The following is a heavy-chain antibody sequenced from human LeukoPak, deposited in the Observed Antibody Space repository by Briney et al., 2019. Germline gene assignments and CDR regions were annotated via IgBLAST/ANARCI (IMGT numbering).Heavy chain of an antibody. V-gene: IGHV4-39*01. J-gene: IGHJ4*02. D-gene: IGHD4-23*01. CDR3: ARLPGYGGNIDY. CDR1: GGSISSSRYY. Sequence: SETLSLTCTVSGGSISSSRYYWGWIRQPPGTGLEWIGSIYYSGSTYYNPSLKSRLTISVDTSKNQFSLRLSSVTAAGTAVYYCARLPGYGGNIDYWGQGTLVTVSS. CDR2: IYYSGST.